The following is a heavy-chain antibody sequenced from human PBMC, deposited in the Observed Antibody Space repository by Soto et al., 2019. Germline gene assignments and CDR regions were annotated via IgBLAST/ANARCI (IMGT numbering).Heavy chain of an antibody. CDR1: GFTFSSYG. D-gene: IGHD6-19*01. J-gene: IGHJ6*02. CDR2: IWCDGSSK. V-gene: IGHV3-33*01. Sequence: PGGSLRLSCAASGFTFSSYGMHWVRQAPGKGLEWVAVIWCDGSSKCYADSVKGRFTISRDNAKNTLYLQMNSLRAEDTAVYYCAREPVSSGWYGPSNYYYYGMDVWGQGTTVTVSS. CDR3: AREPVSSGWYGPSNYYYYGMDV.